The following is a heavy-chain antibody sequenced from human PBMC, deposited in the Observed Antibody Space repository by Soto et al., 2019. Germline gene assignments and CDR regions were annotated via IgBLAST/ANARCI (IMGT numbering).Heavy chain of an antibody. CDR1: GLTVSSYY. CDR2: IYSGGST. CDR3: ARGLVRAFFDY. J-gene: IGHJ4*02. V-gene: IGHV3-66*01. D-gene: IGHD3-10*01. Sequence: GGSLRLSCVASGLTVSSYYMSWARQVPGKGLEWVSIIYSGGSTYYADSVKDRFTISRDNSKNTLYLQMNSLRADDTAVYYCARGLVRAFFDYWGQGTLVTVSS.